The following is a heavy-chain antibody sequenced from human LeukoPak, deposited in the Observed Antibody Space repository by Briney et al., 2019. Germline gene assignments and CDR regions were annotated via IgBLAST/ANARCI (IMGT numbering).Heavy chain of an antibody. CDR1: GFTFSSYR. Sequence: GGSLRLSCAASGFTFSSYRMNSVRQAPGKGLEWVPSISSSSSYIYYADSVKGRFTISRDNAKNSLYLQMNSMRAEDTAVYYCARSKDVLRYFDHWDYWGQGTLVTVSS. J-gene: IGHJ4*02. CDR3: ARSKDVLRYFDHWDY. CDR2: ISSSSSYI. V-gene: IGHV3-21*01. D-gene: IGHD3-9*01.